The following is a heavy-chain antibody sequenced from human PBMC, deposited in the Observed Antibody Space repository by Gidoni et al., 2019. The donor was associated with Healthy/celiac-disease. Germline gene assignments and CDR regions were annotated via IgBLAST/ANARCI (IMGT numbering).Heavy chain of an antibody. CDR3: AREGGQDYYDSEGGGANFDY. CDR1: GYTFTGHY. CDR2: INPNSGGT. V-gene: IGHV1-2*04. D-gene: IGHD3-22*01. Sequence: QVQLVQSGSEVKKPGASVKVSCKASGYTFTGHYMNWVRQAPGQGLEGMGWINPNSGGTNDAQKFQGWVNMTRGTSISTAYMELSRLRSDDTAVYYCAREGGQDYYDSEGGGANFDYWGQGTLVTVSS. J-gene: IGHJ4*02.